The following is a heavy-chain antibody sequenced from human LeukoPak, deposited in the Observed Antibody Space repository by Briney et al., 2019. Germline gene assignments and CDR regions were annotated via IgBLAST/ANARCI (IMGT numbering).Heavy chain of an antibody. Sequence: GGSLRLSCAASGFAFDIYWMTWVRQAPGKGLEWVANMKKDGSLKQYVDAVRGRFTVSRDNAKNALHLQMNSLRADDTAVYYCVSLRVSTVRDSFDLWGQGTMVTVSS. CDR3: VSLRVSTVRDSFDL. CDR2: MKKDGSLK. J-gene: IGHJ3*01. CDR1: GFAFDIYW. V-gene: IGHV3-7*01. D-gene: IGHD3-10*01.